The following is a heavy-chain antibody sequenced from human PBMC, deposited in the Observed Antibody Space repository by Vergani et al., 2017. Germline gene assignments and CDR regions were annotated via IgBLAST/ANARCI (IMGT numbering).Heavy chain of an antibody. CDR2: IYYSGGT. CDR3: PRDSGGYAIDY. D-gene: IGHD3-10*01. V-gene: IGHV4-59*01. CDR1: GGSISSYY. J-gene: IGHJ4*02. Sequence: QVQLQESGPGLVKPSETLSLTCTVSGGSISSYYWSWIRQPPGKGLEWIGYIYYSGGTNYNPSLKSRVTISVDTSKNQFSLKLSSVTAADTAVYYCPRDSGGYAIDYWGRGTLVTVSS.